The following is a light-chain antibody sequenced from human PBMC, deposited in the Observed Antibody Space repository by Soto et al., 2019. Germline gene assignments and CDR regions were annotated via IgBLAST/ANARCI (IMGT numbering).Light chain of an antibody. CDR1: SSDVGGYNY. J-gene: IGLJ1*01. CDR2: EVT. V-gene: IGLV2-14*01. CDR3: SSYTSTSTLYV. Sequence: QSVLTQPASVSGSPGQSITISCTGTSSDVGGYNYVSWYQQHPDKAPKLMIYEVTNRPSGVSFRFSGSKSGNTASLTISGLQPEDDADYYCSSYTSTSTLYVFGTGTKLTVL.